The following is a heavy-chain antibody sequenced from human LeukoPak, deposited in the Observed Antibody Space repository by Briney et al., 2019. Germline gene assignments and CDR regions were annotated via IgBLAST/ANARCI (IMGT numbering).Heavy chain of an antibody. CDR3: ARMGGYSGYATH. CDR1: GGSISTYY. D-gene: IGHD5-12*01. CDR2: IHYSGTT. Sequence: PSETLSLTCTVSGGSISTYYWSWIRQPPGKGLEWIGYIHYSGTTNYNPSLKNRVTISLDTSKNQFSLNLSSMTAADTAVYYCARMGGYSGYATHWGQGTLVTVSS. J-gene: IGHJ4*02. V-gene: IGHV4-59*08.